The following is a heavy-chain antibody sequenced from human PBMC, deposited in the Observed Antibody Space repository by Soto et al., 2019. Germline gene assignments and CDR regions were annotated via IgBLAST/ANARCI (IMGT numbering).Heavy chain of an antibody. Sequence: SETLSLTCTVSGGSISSGGYYWSWIRQHPGKGLEWIGNIYYTGSTHYDPSLKSRITISLDTSKNQISLKLSSVTAADTAVYYCASSPVTGIYYAMDVWCQGTTVTVSS. D-gene: IGHD6-19*01. CDR3: ASSPVTGIYYAMDV. CDR1: GGSISSGGYY. CDR2: IYYTGST. J-gene: IGHJ6*02. V-gene: IGHV4-31*03.